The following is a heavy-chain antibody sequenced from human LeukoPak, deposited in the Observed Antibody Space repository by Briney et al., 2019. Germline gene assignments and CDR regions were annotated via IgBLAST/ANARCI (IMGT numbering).Heavy chain of an antibody. CDR3: AKRSGGSYGYFDC. J-gene: IGHJ4*02. D-gene: IGHD3-10*01. Sequence: GGSLRLSCAASGFSFSSYAMAWVRQAPGKGLEWVSALTDSGTGANFADSVTGRFTISRDNSNNTLYLQMNSLRAEDTAIYYCAKRSGGSYGYFDCWGQGTLVTVSS. CDR2: LTDSGTGA. V-gene: IGHV3-23*01. CDR1: GFSFSSYA.